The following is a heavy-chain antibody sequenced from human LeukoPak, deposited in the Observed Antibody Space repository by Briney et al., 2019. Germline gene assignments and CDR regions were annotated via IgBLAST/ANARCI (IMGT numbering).Heavy chain of an antibody. CDR2: IWYDGSKT. D-gene: IGHD3-10*01. CDR3: ARHSGAMVRGKGGLRRGYYFDY. J-gene: IGHJ4*02. CDR1: GFTFSSYG. Sequence: SGRSLRLSCAASGFTFSSYGMHWVRQAPGKGLEWVAVIWYDGSKTYYADSVKGRFTISRDNSKNTLYLQMNSLRAEDTAVYYCARHSGAMVRGKGGLRRGYYFDYWGQGTLVTVSS. V-gene: IGHV3-33*01.